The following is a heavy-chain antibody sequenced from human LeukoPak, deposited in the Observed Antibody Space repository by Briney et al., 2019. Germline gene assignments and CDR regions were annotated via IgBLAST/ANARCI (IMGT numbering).Heavy chain of an antibody. CDR3: AKGEVVPAAMTSPYAFDI. V-gene: IGHV3-23*01. CDR1: GLTFSSYA. J-gene: IGHJ3*02. Sequence: PGGSLRLSCAASGLTFSSYAMSWVRQAPGKGLEWVSAISGSGGSTYYADSVKGRFTISRDNSKNTLYLQMNSLRAEDTAVYYCAKGEVVPAAMTSPYAFDIWGQGTMVTVSS. CDR2: ISGSGGST. D-gene: IGHD2-2*01.